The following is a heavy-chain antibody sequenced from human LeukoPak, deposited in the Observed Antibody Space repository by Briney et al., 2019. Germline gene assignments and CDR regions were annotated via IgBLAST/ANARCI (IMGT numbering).Heavy chain of an antibody. CDR3: ARANLHYYDSSGYYQPRPYLDY. Sequence: SETLSLTCAVSGYSISSGYYWGWIRQPPGKGLEWIGSIYHSGSTYYNPSLKSRVTISVGTSKNQFSLKLSSVTAADTAVYYCARANLHYYDSSGYYQPRPYLDYWGQGTLVTVSS. J-gene: IGHJ4*02. V-gene: IGHV4-38-2*01. CDR2: IYHSGST. CDR1: GYSISSGYY. D-gene: IGHD3-22*01.